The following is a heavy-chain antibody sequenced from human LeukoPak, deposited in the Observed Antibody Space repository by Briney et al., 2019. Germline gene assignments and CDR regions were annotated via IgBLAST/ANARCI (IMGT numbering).Heavy chain of an antibody. Sequence: PGGSLRLSCAASGFTVSSNYMSWVRQAPGKGLEWVSVIYSGGSTYYADSVKGRFTISRDNSKNTLYLQMNSLRADDTAVYYCARSPGAYCGGDCYPYYFDYWGQGTLVTVSS. CDR3: ARSPGAYCGGDCYPYYFDY. J-gene: IGHJ4*02. CDR2: IYSGGST. D-gene: IGHD2-21*02. V-gene: IGHV3-53*01. CDR1: GFTVSSNY.